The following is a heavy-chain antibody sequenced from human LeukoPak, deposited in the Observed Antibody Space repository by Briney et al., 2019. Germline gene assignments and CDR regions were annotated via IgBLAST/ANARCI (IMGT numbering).Heavy chain of an antibody. J-gene: IGHJ4*02. V-gene: IGHV3-9*01. CDR2: ISWSGDTT. CDR1: GFTFDDHG. CDR3: AKDMSSGSYDFDY. Sequence: PGRSLRLSCAASGFTFDDHGMHWVRQAPGKGLEWVSGISWSGDTTGYADSVRGRFTISRDNAKNSLHLQMNSLRGEDTALYYCAKDMSSGSYDFDYWGRGTLVIVSS. D-gene: IGHD1-26*01.